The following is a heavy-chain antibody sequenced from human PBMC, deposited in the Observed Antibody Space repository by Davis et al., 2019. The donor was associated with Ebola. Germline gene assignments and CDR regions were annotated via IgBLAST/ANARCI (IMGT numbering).Heavy chain of an antibody. CDR2: IYYSGST. CDR3: ARRPSAFDI. J-gene: IGHJ3*02. CDR1: GGSITSGDYY. V-gene: IGHV4-30-4*01. Sequence: PSETLSLTCTVSGGSITSGDYYWSWIRQPPGKGLEWIGYIYYSGSTYYNPSLKSRVTISLDTSKNQFSLKLSSVTAADTAVYYCARRPSAFDIWGQGTMVTVSS.